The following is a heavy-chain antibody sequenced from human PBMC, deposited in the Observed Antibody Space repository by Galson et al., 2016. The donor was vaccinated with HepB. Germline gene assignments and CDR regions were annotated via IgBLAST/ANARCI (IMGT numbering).Heavy chain of an antibody. V-gene: IGHV3-66*01. D-gene: IGHD5/OR15-5a*01. CDR2: IYPAGDT. J-gene: IGHJ6*02. CDR1: GFIVSGNY. CDR3: AKALTVPGILNVYALDV. Sequence: SLRLSCAASGFIVSGNYMSWVRQGPGKRLERVAIIYPAGDTYYAESVKERFTISRDSDSNMLFLHMTRLRSGDKGVYYCAKALTVPGILNVYALDVWGQGTTATVSS.